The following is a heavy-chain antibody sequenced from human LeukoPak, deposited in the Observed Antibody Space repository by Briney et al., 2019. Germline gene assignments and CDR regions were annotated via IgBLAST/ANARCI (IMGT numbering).Heavy chain of an antibody. J-gene: IGHJ5*02. Sequence: PGGSLRLSCAASGFTLSSYWIHWVRQAPGKGLVWVSRINSDGRRTTYADSVKGRFTISRDNAKNSLYLQMNSLRAEDTAVYYCARGGGPAHRFDPWGQGTLVTVSS. CDR2: INSDGRRT. D-gene: IGHD2-2*01. V-gene: IGHV3-74*01. CDR3: ARGGGPAHRFDP. CDR1: GFTLSSYW.